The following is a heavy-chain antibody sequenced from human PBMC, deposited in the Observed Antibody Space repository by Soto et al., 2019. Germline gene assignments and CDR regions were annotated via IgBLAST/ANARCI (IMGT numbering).Heavy chain of an antibody. CDR2: MNPNSGNT. Sequence: QVQLVQSGAEVKKPGASVKDSCKASGYTFTSYDINWVRQATGQGLEWMGWMNPNSGNTGYAQKFQGRVTMTRNTSITTVYMELSSLRSDNTAVYYCARERSFGADYWGQGTLATVSS. CDR1: GYTFTSYD. V-gene: IGHV1-8*01. CDR3: ARERSFGADY. D-gene: IGHD3-16*01. J-gene: IGHJ4*02.